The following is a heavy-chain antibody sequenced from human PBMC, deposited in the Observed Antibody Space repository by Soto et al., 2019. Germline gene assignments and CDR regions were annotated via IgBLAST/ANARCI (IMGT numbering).Heavy chain of an antibody. CDR1: GFTFSSYW. D-gene: IGHD3-10*01. J-gene: IGHJ4*02. CDR2: IDEYGNTI. Sequence: GGSLRLSCAASGFTFSSYWMHWVRQVPGKGPLWVSRIDEYGNTINYADSVKGRFTISGDNARNTLYLEMNSLRAEDTALYYCTRDIGGKGAYWGPGTLVTVSS. CDR3: TRDIGGKGAY. V-gene: IGHV3-74*01.